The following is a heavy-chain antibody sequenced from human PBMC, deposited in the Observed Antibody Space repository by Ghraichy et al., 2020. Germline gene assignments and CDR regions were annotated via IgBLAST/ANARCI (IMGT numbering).Heavy chain of an antibody. CDR3: ARLGTYGDYDPWYFDL. Sequence: SETLALTCAVSGYSISSGYYWGWIRQPPGKGLEWIGSIYHSGSTYYNSSLKSRVTISVDTSKNQFSLKLSSVTAADTAVYYCARLGTYGDYDPWYFDLWGRGTLVTVSS. CDR2: IYHSGST. D-gene: IGHD4-17*01. J-gene: IGHJ2*01. V-gene: IGHV4-38-2*01. CDR1: GYSISSGYY.